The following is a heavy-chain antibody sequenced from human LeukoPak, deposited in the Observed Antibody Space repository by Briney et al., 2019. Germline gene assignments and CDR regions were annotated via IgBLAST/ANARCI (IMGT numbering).Heavy chain of an antibody. CDR2: IYTSGST. J-gene: IGHJ6*03. V-gene: IGHV4-4*07. CDR1: GGSLSSYY. CDR3: ARDRDLYYYYYYMDV. Sequence: SETLSLTCTVSGGSLSSYYWSWIRQPAGKGLEWIGRIYTSGSTNYNPSLKSRVTMSVDTSKNQFSLKLSSVTAADTAVYYCARDRDLYYYYYYMDVWGKGTTVTVSS.